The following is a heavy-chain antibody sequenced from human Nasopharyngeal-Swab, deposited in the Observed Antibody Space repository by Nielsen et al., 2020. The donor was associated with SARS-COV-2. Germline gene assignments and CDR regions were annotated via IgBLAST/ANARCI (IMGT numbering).Heavy chain of an antibody. J-gene: IGHJ4*02. V-gene: IGHV3-64*02. CDR1: GFTFSNYA. Sequence: SLKISCAASGFTFSNYAMHWVRQAPGKGLEYVSAISSNGVSTYYADSVKGRFTISRDNSKNTLFLQMGSLRAEDMAVYYCVRENYGDYVFDYWGQGSLVTVSS. CDR2: ISSNGVST. D-gene: IGHD4-17*01. CDR3: VRENYGDYVFDY.